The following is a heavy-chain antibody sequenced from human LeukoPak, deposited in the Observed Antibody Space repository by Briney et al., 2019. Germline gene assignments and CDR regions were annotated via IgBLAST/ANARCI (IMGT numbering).Heavy chain of an antibody. Sequence: PSETLSLTCAVYGGSFSDYYWSWIRQSPGKGLEWIGEINHSGSTKYNPSLKSRVTISVDTSKNQFSLKLSSVTAADTAVYYCARSPPYYYYYYMDVWGKGTTVTISS. CDR2: INHSGST. CDR3: ARSPPYYYYYYMDV. V-gene: IGHV4-34*01. CDR1: GGSFSDYY. J-gene: IGHJ6*03.